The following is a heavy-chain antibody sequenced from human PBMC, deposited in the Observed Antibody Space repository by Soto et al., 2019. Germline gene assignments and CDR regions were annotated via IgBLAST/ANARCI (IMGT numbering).Heavy chain of an antibody. D-gene: IGHD3-22*01. CDR1: GYIFTSYG. J-gene: IGHJ6*02. Sequence: QGQLVQSGPEVKKPGASVKVSCKASGYIFTSYGLSWVRQAPGQGLEWMGWISTYNGNTNYAQKLQGRVSMTTDTSTSTAYMELRSLSSDDTAVYYCAREYYYDSSGYYSHHGMDVWGRGTTVTVS. CDR3: AREYYYDSSGYYSHHGMDV. CDR2: ISTYNGNT. V-gene: IGHV1-18*01.